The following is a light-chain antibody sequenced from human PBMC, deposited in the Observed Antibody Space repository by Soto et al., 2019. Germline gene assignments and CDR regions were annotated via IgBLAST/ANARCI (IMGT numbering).Light chain of an antibody. CDR3: QHTYSSPRT. Sequence: DIQMTQSPSSLSSSVVDRVTITCRASQSIISYLNWYQQKPGKAPKLLIYAASSLQSGVPSRFSGSGSGPDFTLTISSLQPEDFATYYCQHTYSSPRTFGQGTKV. CDR1: QSIISY. V-gene: IGKV1-39*01. CDR2: AAS. J-gene: IGKJ1*01.